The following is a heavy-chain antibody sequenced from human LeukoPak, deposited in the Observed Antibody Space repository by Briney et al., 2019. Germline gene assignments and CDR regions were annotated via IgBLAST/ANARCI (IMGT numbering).Heavy chain of an antibody. CDR1: GGSISSSNW. V-gene: IGHV4-4*02. CDR3: ARGPGAVTTRPFDY. Sequence: SETLSLTCAVSGGSISSSNWWSWVRQPPGKGLEWIGEIYHSGSTNYNPSLKSRVTISVDKSKNQLSLKLSSVTAADTAVYYCARGPGAVTTRPFDYWGQGTLVTVSS. CDR2: IYHSGST. D-gene: IGHD4-17*01. J-gene: IGHJ4*02.